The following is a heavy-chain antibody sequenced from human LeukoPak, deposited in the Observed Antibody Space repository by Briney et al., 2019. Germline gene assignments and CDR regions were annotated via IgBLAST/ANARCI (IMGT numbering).Heavy chain of an antibody. J-gene: IGHJ5*02. CDR3: ARDWRYYDSSGYYSRWFDP. V-gene: IGHV1-2*02. Sequence: GASVKVSCKASGYTFTGYYMHWVRQAPGQGLEWMGWINPNSGGTNYAQKFQGRVTMTRDTSISTAYMELSRLRSDDTAVYYCARDWRYYDSSGYYSRWFDPWGQGTLVTVSS. D-gene: IGHD3-22*01. CDR2: INPNSGGT. CDR1: GYTFTGYY.